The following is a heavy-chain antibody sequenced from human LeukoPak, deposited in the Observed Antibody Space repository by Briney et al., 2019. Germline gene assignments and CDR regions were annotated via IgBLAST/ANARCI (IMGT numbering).Heavy chain of an antibody. CDR2: MYYSGST. V-gene: IGHV4-59*12. CDR1: GGSINYYY. J-gene: IGHJ4*02. D-gene: IGHD2-15*01. Sequence: SETLSLTCTVSGGSINYYYWSWIRQPPGKGLEWIGYMYYSGSTYYNPSLKSRVTISVDTSKNQFSLKLSSVTAADTAVYYCSRGCSGGSCYSSRPFDYWGQGTLVTVSS. CDR3: SRGCSGGSCYSSRPFDY.